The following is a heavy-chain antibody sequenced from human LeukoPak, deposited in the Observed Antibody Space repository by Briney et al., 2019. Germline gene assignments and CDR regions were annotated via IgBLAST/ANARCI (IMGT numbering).Heavy chain of an antibody. D-gene: IGHD5-24*01. CDR2: IYYSGGT. CDR3: ARDLDGYNDY. Sequence: PSETLSLTCTVSGGSISSYYWSWIRQPPGKGLEWIGYIYYSGGTNYNPSLKSRVTISVDTSKNQFSLKLSSVTAADTAVYYCARDLDGYNDYWGQGTLVTVSS. J-gene: IGHJ4*02. V-gene: IGHV4-59*01. CDR1: GGSISSYY.